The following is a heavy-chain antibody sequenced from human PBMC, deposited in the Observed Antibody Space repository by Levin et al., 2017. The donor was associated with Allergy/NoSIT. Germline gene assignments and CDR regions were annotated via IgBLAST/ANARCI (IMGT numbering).Heavy chain of an antibody. V-gene: IGHV3-74*01. CDR1: EFSFSTYW. J-gene: IGHJ6*02. D-gene: IGHD3-16*01. Sequence: SGGSLRLSCAASEFSFSTYWMHWVRQAPGKGLVWVSRISSDGNTTTYADSVKGRFTVSRDSAKKMLYLQMNSLRVEDTAVYYCARRWDYNDYGMDVWGQGTTVTVSS. CDR2: ISSDGNTT. CDR3: ARRWDYNDYGMDV.